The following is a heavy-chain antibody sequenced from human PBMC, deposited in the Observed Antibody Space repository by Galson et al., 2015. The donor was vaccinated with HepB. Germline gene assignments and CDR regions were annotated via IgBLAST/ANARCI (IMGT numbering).Heavy chain of an antibody. CDR1: GFAFNTYT. J-gene: IGHJ4*02. V-gene: IGHV3-30*09. CDR2: ISSAGTTQ. D-gene: IGHD1-26*01. CDR3: ARDAMGRGSGSYSAFDY. Sequence: SLRLPCAASGFAFNTYTMQWVRQAPGKGLEWVATISSAGTTQYYADSVKGRFASSRDNSKNMLYLQMNNLGPEDTAVYYCARDAMGRGSGSYSAFDYWGQGTLVTVSS.